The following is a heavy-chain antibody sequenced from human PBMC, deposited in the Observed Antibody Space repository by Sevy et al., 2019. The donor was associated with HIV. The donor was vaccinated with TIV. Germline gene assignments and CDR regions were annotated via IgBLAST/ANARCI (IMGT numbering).Heavy chain of an antibody. CDR3: ARDRGEILSSAFNY. V-gene: IGHV3-30*04. Sequence: GGSLRLSCAASGFIFSEYGMHWVRQAPGKGLEWVAVISHDGRNNKYNADSVKGRFTISRDNSKNTLYLQMNSLRAEDTAIYYCARDRGEILSSAFNYWGQGTLVTVSS. CDR1: GFIFSEYG. CDR2: ISHDGRNNK. J-gene: IGHJ4*02. D-gene: IGHD3-10*01.